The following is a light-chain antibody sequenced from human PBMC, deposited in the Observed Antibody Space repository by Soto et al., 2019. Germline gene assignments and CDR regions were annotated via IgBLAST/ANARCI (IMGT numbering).Light chain of an antibody. V-gene: IGLV2-14*01. CDR1: SSDVGGYNY. CDR2: EVS. CDR3: ISYTDFSGPYV. Sequence: QSVLTQPASVSGSPGQSITISCTVTSSDVGGYNYVSWYEQYPGKAPKLLISEVSNRPSGVSNRFSGSKSGNTASLTISGLQAKDEANYFCISYTDFSGPYVFGTGTKVTVL. J-gene: IGLJ1*01.